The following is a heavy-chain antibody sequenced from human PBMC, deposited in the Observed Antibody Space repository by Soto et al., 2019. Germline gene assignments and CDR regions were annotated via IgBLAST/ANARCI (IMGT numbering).Heavy chain of an antibody. Sequence: QVQLVPSGAEVKKPGASVKVSCTASGYTFTGYYMHWVRQAPGQGLEWMGWINPNSGGTHYAQKFQGRVTMTRDTSISTAYMELSRLRSDDTAVYYCEREYYYGSGSWPWGQGTLVTVSS. CDR3: EREYYYGSGSWP. CDR1: GYTFTGYY. D-gene: IGHD3-10*01. V-gene: IGHV1-2*02. J-gene: IGHJ5*02. CDR2: INPNSGGT.